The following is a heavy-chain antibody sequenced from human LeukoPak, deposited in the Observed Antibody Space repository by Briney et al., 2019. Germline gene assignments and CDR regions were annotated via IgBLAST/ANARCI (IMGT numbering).Heavy chain of an antibody. CDR3: ARDLGIAVAGWEFVV. D-gene: IGHD6-19*01. CDR1: GYTFTSYY. CDR2: INPSGGST. V-gene: IGHV1-46*01. J-gene: IGHJ4*02. Sequence: GASVKVSCKASGYTFTSYYMHWVRQAPGQGLEWMGIINPSGGSTSYAQKFQGRVTMTRDMSTSTVYMELSSLRSEDTAVYYCARDLGIAVAGWEFVVWGQGTLVTVSS.